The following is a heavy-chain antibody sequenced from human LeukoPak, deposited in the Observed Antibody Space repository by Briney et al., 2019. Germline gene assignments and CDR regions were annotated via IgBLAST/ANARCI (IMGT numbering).Heavy chain of an antibody. CDR3: ASTFPYCGGGRCAL. D-gene: IGHD2-15*01. CDR2: IKPDGGHQ. CDR1: GLSFSDYW. Sequence: GGSLRLSCAASGLSFSDYWVRWVRQAPGKGLECLANIKPDGGHQNYVHSVKGRLTISRDNAKTSLYLQMNSLRAEDTAIYYCASTFPYCGGGRCALGGQGTLVTVSS. J-gene: IGHJ4*02. V-gene: IGHV3-7*01.